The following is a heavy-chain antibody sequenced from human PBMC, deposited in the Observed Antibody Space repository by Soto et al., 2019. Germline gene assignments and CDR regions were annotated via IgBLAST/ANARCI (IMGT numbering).Heavy chain of an antibody. CDR1: GYTFTGYY. D-gene: IGHD1-1*01. Sequence: GASVKVSCKASGYTFTGYYMHWVRQAPGQGLEWMGWINPNSGGTNYAQKFQGRVTMTRDTSISTAYMELSRLRSDDTAVYYCARVVYGSRLENNYYGRCVWGQGTTVTVSS. J-gene: IGHJ6*02. V-gene: IGHV1-2*02. CDR2: INPNSGGT. CDR3: ARVVYGSRLENNYYGRCV.